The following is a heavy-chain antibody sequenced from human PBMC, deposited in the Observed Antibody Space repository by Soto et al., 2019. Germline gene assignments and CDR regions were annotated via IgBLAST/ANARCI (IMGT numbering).Heavy chain of an antibody. CDR2: IYYSGST. Sequence: QLQLQESGPGLVKPSETLSLTCAVSGGSISGSDYSWDWIRQPPGKGLEWIGTIYYSGSTYYNPSDKSRVIISADTSKTEFSLRVSSVTAADTAVYYCARQGYGMDVWGQGTTVTVSS. J-gene: IGHJ6*02. V-gene: IGHV4-39*01. CDR3: ARQGYGMDV. CDR1: GGSISGSDYS.